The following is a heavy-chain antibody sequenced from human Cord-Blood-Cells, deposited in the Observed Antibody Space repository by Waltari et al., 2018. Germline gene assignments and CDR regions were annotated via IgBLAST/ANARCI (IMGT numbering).Heavy chain of an antibody. CDR1: GYTFTGYY. J-gene: IGHJ4*02. CDR3: ARSYDILTGYFDY. Sequence: QVQQVQSGAEVKKPGASVKVSCKASGYTFTGYYMHWVRQAPGQGLEWIGWINPNSGGTNYAQKFQGWVTMTRETSISTAYMELSRLRSDDTAVYYCARSYDILTGYFDYWGQGTLVTVSS. CDR2: INPNSGGT. V-gene: IGHV1-2*04. D-gene: IGHD3-9*01.